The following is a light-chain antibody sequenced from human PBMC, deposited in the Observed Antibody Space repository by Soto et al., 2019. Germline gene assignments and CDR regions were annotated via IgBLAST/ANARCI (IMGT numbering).Light chain of an antibody. V-gene: IGKV3-20*01. CDR3: QQYNTCPIT. Sequence: DMVLTQSPGTLSLSPLERATLSFMASQSVSNNYVSWYQQKPGRTPSHLIYDAANRVTGIPARFIGSGSATDFTLTISSLEPADCAVYYCQQYNTCPITFGGGTKVDIK. CDR2: DAA. CDR1: QSVSNNY. J-gene: IGKJ4*01.